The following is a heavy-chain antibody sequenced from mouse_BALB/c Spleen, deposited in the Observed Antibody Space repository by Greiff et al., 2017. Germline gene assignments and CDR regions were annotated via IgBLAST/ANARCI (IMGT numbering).Heavy chain of an antibody. V-gene: IGHV7-1*02. Sequence: DVKLVESGGGLVQPGGSLRLSCATSGFTFSDFYMEWVRQPPGKRLEWIAASRNKANDYTTEYSASVKGRFIVSRDTSQSILYLQMNALRAEDTAIYYCARDARLLRYFDVWGAGTTVTVSS. CDR1: GFTFSDFY. J-gene: IGHJ1*01. D-gene: IGHD1-1*01. CDR2: SRNKANDYTT. CDR3: ARDARLLRYFDV.